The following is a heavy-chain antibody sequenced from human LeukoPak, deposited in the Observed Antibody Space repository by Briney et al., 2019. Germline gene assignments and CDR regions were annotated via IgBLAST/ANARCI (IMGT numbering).Heavy chain of an antibody. CDR2: IIPILGIA. D-gene: IGHD4-17*01. V-gene: IGHV1-69*04. CDR1: GGTFGSYA. J-gene: IGHJ6*02. CDR3: ATHDYGDYGDYYYYGMDV. Sequence: SVKVSCKASGGTFGSYAISWVRQAPGQGLEWMGRIIPILGIANYAQKFQGRVTITADKSTSTAYMELSSLRSEDTAVYYCATHDYGDYGDYYYYGMDVWGQGTTVTVSS.